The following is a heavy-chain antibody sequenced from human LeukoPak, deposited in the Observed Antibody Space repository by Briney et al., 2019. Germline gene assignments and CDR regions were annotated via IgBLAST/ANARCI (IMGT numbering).Heavy chain of an antibody. CDR2: IIPIFGTA. Sequence: GSSVKVSCKAPGGTFSSYAISWVRQAPGQGLEWMGGIIPIFGTANYAQKFQGRVTITADESTSTAYMELSNLRSEDTAVYYCARDQKYYYDSSGHFDYWGQGTLVTVSS. D-gene: IGHD3-22*01. J-gene: IGHJ4*02. CDR1: GGTFSSYA. V-gene: IGHV1-69*01. CDR3: ARDQKYYYDSSGHFDY.